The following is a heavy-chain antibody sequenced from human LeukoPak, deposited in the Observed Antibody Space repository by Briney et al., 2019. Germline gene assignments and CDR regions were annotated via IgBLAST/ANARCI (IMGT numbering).Heavy chain of an antibody. D-gene: IGHD3-16*02. V-gene: IGHV1-18*01. CDR3: ARDWGIMITFGGVIVMGY. Sequence: ASVKVSCKVSGYTFTSYGISWVRQAPGQGLEWMGWISAYNGNTNYAQKLQGRVTMTTDTSTSTAYMELRSLRSDDTAVYYCARDWGIMITFGGVIVMGYWGQGTLVTVSS. CDR2: ISAYNGNT. J-gene: IGHJ4*02. CDR1: GYTFTSYG.